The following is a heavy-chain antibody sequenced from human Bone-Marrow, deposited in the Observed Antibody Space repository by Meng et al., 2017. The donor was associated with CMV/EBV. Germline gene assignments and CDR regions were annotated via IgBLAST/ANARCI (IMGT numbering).Heavy chain of an antibody. CDR2: IRYDGSNK. V-gene: IGHV3-30*02. D-gene: IGHD1-7*01. CDR1: GFTFSSYS. J-gene: IGHJ5*02. Sequence: GESLKISCAASGFTFSSYSMNWVRQAPGKGLEWVAFIRYDGSNKCYADSVKGRFTISRDNSKNTLYLQMNSLRAEDTAVYYCARGELELRGAFDPWGQGTLVTVSS. CDR3: ARGELELRGAFDP.